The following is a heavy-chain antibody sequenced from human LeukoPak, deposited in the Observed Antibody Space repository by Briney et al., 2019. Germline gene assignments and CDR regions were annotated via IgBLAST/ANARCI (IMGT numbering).Heavy chain of an antibody. Sequence: PSETLSLTCTVSGGSISSSNFYWGWIRKPPGKGLEWFGSIYYSGSTFYNPSLKSRVTISVDTSKNQFSLKLRSVTAADTAMFYCARLYGNFQNYYDYWGQGTLVAVSS. J-gene: IGHJ4*02. CDR3: ARLYGNFQNYYDY. D-gene: IGHD1-7*01. V-gene: IGHV4-39*07. CDR1: GGSISSSNFY. CDR2: IYYSGST.